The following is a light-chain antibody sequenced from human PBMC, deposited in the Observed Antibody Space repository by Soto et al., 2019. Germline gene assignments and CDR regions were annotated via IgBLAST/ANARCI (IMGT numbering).Light chain of an antibody. CDR1: QGISKY. CDR3: QKYDSAPST. V-gene: IGKV1-27*01. CDR2: AAS. J-gene: IGKJ3*01. Sequence: DIQMTQSPSSLSPSVGDRVTISCRASQGISKYLAWYQQKPGKVPKLLIFAASTLYSGVPSRFSGSGYGTDFTLTISGLQPEDVATYYCQKYDSAPSTFGPGTKVDIK.